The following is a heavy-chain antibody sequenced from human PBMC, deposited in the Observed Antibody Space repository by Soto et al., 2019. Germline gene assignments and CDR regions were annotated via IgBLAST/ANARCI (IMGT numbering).Heavy chain of an antibody. D-gene: IGHD3-22*01. CDR1: GGTFSSYA. Sequence: ASVKVSCKASGGTFSSYAISWVRQAPGQGLEWMGGIIPIFGTANYAQKFQGRVTITADESTSTAYTELSSLRSEDTAVYYCARAHYYDSSGYFRGYYGMDVWGQGTTVTVSS. CDR3: ARAHYYDSSGYFRGYYGMDV. J-gene: IGHJ6*02. CDR2: IIPIFGTA. V-gene: IGHV1-69*13.